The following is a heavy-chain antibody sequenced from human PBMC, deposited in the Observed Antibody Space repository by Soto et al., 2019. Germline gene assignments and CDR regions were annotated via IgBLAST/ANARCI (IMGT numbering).Heavy chain of an antibody. J-gene: IGHJ4*02. V-gene: IGHV1-18*01. CDR1: GYTFTSCG. D-gene: IGHD3-10*01. CDR3: ARDLDGSGSYFTGY. CDR2: ISPYNGNT. Sequence: ASVKVSCKASGYTFTSCGISWVRQAPGQGLEWMGWISPYNGNTNYAQKLQGRVTVTTDTSTSTAYMELRSLTSDDTAVYYCARDLDGSGSYFTGYWGQGALVTVSS.